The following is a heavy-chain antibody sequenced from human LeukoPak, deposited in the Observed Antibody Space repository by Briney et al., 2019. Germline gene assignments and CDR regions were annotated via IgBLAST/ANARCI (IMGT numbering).Heavy chain of an antibody. Sequence: ASVKVSCKASGYTFTGYYMHWVRQAPGQGLEWMGWINPNSGGTNYAQKFQGRVTMTRDTSISTAYMELSRLRSDDTAVYYCASSRITMVRGVISPFDYWGQGTLVTVSS. J-gene: IGHJ4*02. CDR1: GYTFTGYY. CDR3: ASSRITMVRGVISPFDY. V-gene: IGHV1-2*02. CDR2: INPNSGGT. D-gene: IGHD3-10*01.